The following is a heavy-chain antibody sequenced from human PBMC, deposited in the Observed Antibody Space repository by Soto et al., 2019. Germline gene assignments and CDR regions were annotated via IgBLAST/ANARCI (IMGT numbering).Heavy chain of an antibody. Sequence: QVQLVQSGAEVKKPGSSVKVSCKASGGTFSSYTISWVRQAPGQGLEWMGRIIPILGIANYAQKFQRRVTITADKSTSTAYMELSSLRSEDTAVYYCARAYYYDPSQFDYWGQGTLVTVSS. CDR3: ARAYYYDPSQFDY. CDR1: GGTFSSYT. CDR2: IIPILGIA. D-gene: IGHD3-22*01. V-gene: IGHV1-69*02. J-gene: IGHJ4*02.